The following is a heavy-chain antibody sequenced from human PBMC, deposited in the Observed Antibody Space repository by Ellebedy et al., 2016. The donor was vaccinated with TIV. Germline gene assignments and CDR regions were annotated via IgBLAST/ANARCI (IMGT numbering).Heavy chain of an antibody. V-gene: IGHV3-7*03. CDR1: GFTFSSYW. J-gene: IGHJ5*02. CDR2: IKQDGSEK. Sequence: GESLKISRAASGFTFSSYWMSWVRQAPGKGLEWVANIKQDGSEKYYVDSVKGRFTISRDNAKNSLYLQMNSLRAEDTAVYYCARLQMTTTFNWFDPWGQGTLVTVSS. CDR3: ARLQMTTTFNWFDP. D-gene: IGHD4-17*01.